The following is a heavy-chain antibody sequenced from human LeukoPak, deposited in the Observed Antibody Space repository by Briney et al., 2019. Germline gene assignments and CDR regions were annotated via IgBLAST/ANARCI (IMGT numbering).Heavy chain of an antibody. V-gene: IGHV1-46*01. J-gene: IGHJ5*02. Sequence: ASVKVSCKASGYTFTSYYMHWVRQAPGQGLEWMGIINPSGGSTSYAQKFQGRVTITADKSTSTAYMELSSLRSEDTAVYYCARDPPYCGGDCYHWFDPWGQGTLVTVSS. CDR3: ARDPPYCGGDCYHWFDP. D-gene: IGHD2-21*02. CDR1: GYTFTSYY. CDR2: INPSGGST.